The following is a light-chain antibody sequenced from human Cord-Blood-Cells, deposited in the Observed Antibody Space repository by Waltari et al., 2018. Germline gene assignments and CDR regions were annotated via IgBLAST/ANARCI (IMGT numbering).Light chain of an antibody. CDR2: DVS. CDR3: CSYAGSYTYV. Sequence: QSALTQPRSVSGSPRQPVTISCTGTSSDVGGYNYVSWYQQHPGKAPKLMIYDVSKRPSGVPDRFSGSKSGNTASLTISGLQAEDEADYYCCSYAGSYTYVFGTGTKVTVL. J-gene: IGLJ1*01. V-gene: IGLV2-11*01. CDR1: SSDVGGYNY.